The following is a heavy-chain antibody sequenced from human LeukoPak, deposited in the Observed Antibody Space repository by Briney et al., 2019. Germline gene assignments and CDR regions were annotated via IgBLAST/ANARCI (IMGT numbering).Heavy chain of an antibody. D-gene: IGHD5-18*01. V-gene: IGHV4-4*07. J-gene: IGHJ4*02. CDR1: GGSISSYY. CDR3: ASYVDTARGFDY. CDR2: IYSSGST. Sequence: PSETLSLTCTVSGGSISSYYWTWIRQPAGKGLEWIGRIYSSGSTNYNPSLKSRVTISVDTSKNQFSLKLSSVTAADTAVYYCASYVDTARGFDYWGQGTLVTVSS.